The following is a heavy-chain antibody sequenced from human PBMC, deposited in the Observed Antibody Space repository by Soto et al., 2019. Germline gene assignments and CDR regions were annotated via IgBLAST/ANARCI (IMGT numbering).Heavy chain of an antibody. Sequence: AAVKVSCKVSGYTLTELSMHWVRQAPGKGLEWMGGSDPEDGETIYAQKFQGRVTMTEDTSTDTAYMELSSLRSEDTAVYYCATDAPVESASGVENDYWGQGTLVTVSS. D-gene: IGHD6-13*01. CDR1: GYTLTELS. CDR2: SDPEDGET. V-gene: IGHV1-24*01. CDR3: ATDAPVESASGVENDY. J-gene: IGHJ4*02.